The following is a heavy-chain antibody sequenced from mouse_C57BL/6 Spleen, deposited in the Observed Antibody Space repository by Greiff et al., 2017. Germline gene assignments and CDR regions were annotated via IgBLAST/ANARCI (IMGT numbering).Heavy chain of an antibody. CDR2: INPSSGYT. CDR1: GYTFTSYT. D-gene: IGHD3-3*01. Sequence: QVQLKESGAELARPGASVKMSCKASGYTFTSYTMHWVKQRPGQGLEWIGYINPSSGYTKYNQKFKDKATLTADKSSSTAYMQLSSLTSEDSAVYYCAREGRGGVFDYWGQGTTLTVSS. J-gene: IGHJ2*01. CDR3: AREGRGGVFDY. V-gene: IGHV1-4*01.